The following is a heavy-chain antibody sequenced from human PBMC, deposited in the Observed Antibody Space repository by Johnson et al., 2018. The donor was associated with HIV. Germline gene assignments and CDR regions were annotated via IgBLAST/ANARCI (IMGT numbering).Heavy chain of an antibody. D-gene: IGHD2-8*02. V-gene: IGHV3-33*08. J-gene: IGHJ3*02. CDR1: GFTFSNYG. CDR3: ARGLIYCTGGVCYKARDAFDI. CDR2: IWFDGSNK. Sequence: VQLMESGGGLVQPGRSLRLSCAASGFTFSNYGMHWVRQAPGKGLEWVAVIWFDGSNKYYADSVKGRFTISRDNSKNSLYLQMNSLRADDTAVYYCARGLIYCTGGVCYKARDAFDIWGQGTMVTVSS.